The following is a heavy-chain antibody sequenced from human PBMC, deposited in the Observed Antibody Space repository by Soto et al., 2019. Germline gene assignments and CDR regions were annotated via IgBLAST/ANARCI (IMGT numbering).Heavy chain of an antibody. D-gene: IGHD3-3*01. Sequence: PSETLSLTCTVSGGSVSSGSYYWSWIRQPPGKGLEWIGYTYYSGSTNYNPSLKSRVTISVDTSKNQFSLRLSSGTAADAAVYYCAIKPKAYDFWSGDSIGHYGMDVWDQGTTVTVAS. CDR2: TYYSGST. V-gene: IGHV4-61*01. CDR1: GGSVSSGSYY. CDR3: AIKPKAYDFWSGDSIGHYGMDV. J-gene: IGHJ6*02.